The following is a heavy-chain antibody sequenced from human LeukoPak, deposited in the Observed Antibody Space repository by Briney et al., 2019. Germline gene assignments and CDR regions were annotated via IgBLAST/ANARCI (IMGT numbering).Heavy chain of an antibody. V-gene: IGHV1-46*01. J-gene: IGHJ2*01. CDR3: ARRGHCSGGSCYSDSYWYFDL. Sequence: ASVKVSCKASGYTFTSYYMHWVRQAPGQGLEWMGIINPSGGSTSYAQKFQGRVTTTRDTSTSTVYMELSSLRSEDTAVYYCARRGHCSGGSCYSDSYWYFDLWGRGTLVTVSS. D-gene: IGHD2-15*01. CDR1: GYTFTSYY. CDR2: INPSGGST.